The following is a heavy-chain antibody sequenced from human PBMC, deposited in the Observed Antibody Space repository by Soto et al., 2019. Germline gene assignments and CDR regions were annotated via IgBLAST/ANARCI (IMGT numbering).Heavy chain of an antibody. J-gene: IGHJ4*02. CDR3: ARDNPGYDY. CDR1: GFTVSSNY. V-gene: IGHV3-53*01. Sequence: SLRLSCAASGFTVSSNYMSWVRQAPGKGLEFVSVICSCVSTYXAXXXXXXXTXXXXXXKDXXYLXXXXXXXXXTAVYYCARDNPGYDYWGQGTLVTGSS. D-gene: IGHD2-15*01. CDR2: ICSCVST.